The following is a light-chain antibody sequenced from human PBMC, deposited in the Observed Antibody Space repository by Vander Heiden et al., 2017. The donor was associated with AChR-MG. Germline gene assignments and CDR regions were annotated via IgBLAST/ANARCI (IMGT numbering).Light chain of an antibody. CDR1: SRYVGSYDL. V-gene: IGLV2-23*02. Sequence: ALTQPAPVSRSPGQSFPISCTRTSRYVGSYDLVTWYQQYPVKAPKLMIYEVSKRPSGVSDRLSGSKSGNTASLTISGRRAEDEADYYCCAYAGSTTYVFGPGTTVTVL. CDR2: EVS. CDR3: CAYAGSTTYV. J-gene: IGLJ1*01.